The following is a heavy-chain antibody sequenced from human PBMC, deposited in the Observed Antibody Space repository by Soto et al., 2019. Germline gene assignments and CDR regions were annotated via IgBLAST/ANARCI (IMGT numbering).Heavy chain of an antibody. CDR2: VSAGGDNT. J-gene: IGHJ4*02. D-gene: IGHD4-17*01. CDR3: AKVPLRPSYFDY. V-gene: IGHV3-23*01. CDR1: GFTFATYA. Sequence: GGSLSLSCTASGFTFATYAMPWVRQAPGKGLDWVSRVSAGGDNTDYADAVKGRFTISRDNSKNTLFLQMTRLRAEDTALYYCAKVPLRPSYFDYWGPGTMVTVSS.